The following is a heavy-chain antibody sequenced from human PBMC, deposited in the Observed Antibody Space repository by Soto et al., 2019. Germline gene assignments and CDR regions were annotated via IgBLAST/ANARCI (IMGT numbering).Heavy chain of an antibody. V-gene: IGHV3-30*18. J-gene: IGHJ4*02. CDR2: ISYDGSNK. D-gene: IGHD3-10*02. Sequence: QVQLVESGGGVVQPGRSLRLSCAASGFTFSSYGMHWVRQAPGKGLEWVAVISYDGSNKYYADSVKGRFTISRDNSKNTLKLQMNSLRAEDTAVYYCAKEWDVFGGSDDRYFEYWGQGTLVTVSS. CDR3: AKEWDVFGGSDDRYFEY. CDR1: GFTFSSYG.